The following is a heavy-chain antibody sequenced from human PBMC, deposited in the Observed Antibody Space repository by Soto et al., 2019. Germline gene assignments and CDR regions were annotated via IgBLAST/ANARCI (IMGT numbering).Heavy chain of an antibody. J-gene: IGHJ6*02. CDR1: GFSFSTYI. CDR3: ARDRIVVVPAAMRGIDYYYYYGMDV. Sequence: ELQLVESGGGLVKPGGSPRLSCAASGFSFSTYIMTWVRQAPGKGLEWVSSISSSSGYIYYADSVKGRFTISRDNAKNSLSLQMNSLRAEDTAVYYCARDRIVVVPAAMRGIDYYYYYGMDVWGQGTTVTVSS. CDR2: ISSSSGYI. V-gene: IGHV3-21*01. D-gene: IGHD2-2*01.